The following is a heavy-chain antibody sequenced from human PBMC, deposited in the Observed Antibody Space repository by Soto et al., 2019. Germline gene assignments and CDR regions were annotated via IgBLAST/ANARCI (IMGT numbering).Heavy chain of an antibody. J-gene: IGHJ4*02. CDR3: THRLVGSGQGY. D-gene: IGHD2-15*01. Sequence: QITLEETGPTLVKPTQTLTLTCTFSGFSLTTGRVGVGWIRQPPGKALEWLAVIHWNDDNHYSPSLKSRLTITKDTSKNQVVLTLTNMSPVDTATYYCTHRLVGSGQGYWGQGTLVTVSS. CDR2: IHWNDDN. CDR1: GFSLTTGRVG. V-gene: IGHV2-5*01.